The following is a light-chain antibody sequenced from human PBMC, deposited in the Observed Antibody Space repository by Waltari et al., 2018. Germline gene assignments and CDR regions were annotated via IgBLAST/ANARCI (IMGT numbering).Light chain of an antibody. CDR3: QQYGSSPLVT. V-gene: IGKV3-20*01. J-gene: IGKJ3*01. Sequence: EVVLTQSPGTLSLSPGERATLTCRASQSVSSSYLAWYQQKPGQAPRLLIHGASSRAIGIPDRFSGSGSGTDFTLTISRLEPEDFAVYYCQQYGSSPLVTFGPGTKVDIK. CDR2: GAS. CDR1: QSVSSSY.